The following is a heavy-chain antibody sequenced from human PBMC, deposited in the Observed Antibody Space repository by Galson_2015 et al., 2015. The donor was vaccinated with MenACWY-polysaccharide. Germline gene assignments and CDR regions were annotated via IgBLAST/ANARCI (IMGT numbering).Heavy chain of an antibody. CDR3: ARGYKSSSWGFDY. CDR1: GFTFSSYA. V-gene: IGHV3-30-3*01. Sequence: SLRLSCAASGFTFSSYAMHRVRQAPGKGLEWVAVISYDGSNKYYADSVKGRFTISRDNSKNTLYLQMNSLRAEDTAVYHCARGYKSSSWGFDYWGQGTLVTVSS. D-gene: IGHD6-6*01. CDR2: ISYDGSNK. J-gene: IGHJ4*02.